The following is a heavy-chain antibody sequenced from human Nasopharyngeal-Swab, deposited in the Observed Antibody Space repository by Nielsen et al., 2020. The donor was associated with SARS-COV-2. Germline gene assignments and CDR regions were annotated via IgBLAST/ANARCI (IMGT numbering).Heavy chain of an antibody. Sequence: SETLSLTCTGSGGSISSYYWSWIRQPPGKGLEWIGYIYYSGSTNYNPSLKSRVTISVDTSKNQFSLKLSSVTAADTGVYYCARGWDDSFDIWGQGTMVTVSS. D-gene: IGHD1-26*01. CDR1: GGSISSYY. J-gene: IGHJ3*02. CDR2: IYYSGST. CDR3: ARGWDDSFDI. V-gene: IGHV4-59*01.